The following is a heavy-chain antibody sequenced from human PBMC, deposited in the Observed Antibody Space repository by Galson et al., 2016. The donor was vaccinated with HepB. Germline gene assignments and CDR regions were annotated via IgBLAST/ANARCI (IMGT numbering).Heavy chain of an antibody. V-gene: IGHV3-30*18. CDR1: GFTFKDYG. J-gene: IGHJ4*02. Sequence: LRLSCAASGFTFKDYGIHWVRQAPGKGLEWVAVISYDGSKEDSTDSVRGRLSVSRDNSRNTVYLQMNSLRVEDTALYYCAKDGASGGTGHLDFWGQGTLVIVSS. CDR3: AKDGASGGTGHLDF. D-gene: IGHD3-16*01. CDR2: ISYDGSKE.